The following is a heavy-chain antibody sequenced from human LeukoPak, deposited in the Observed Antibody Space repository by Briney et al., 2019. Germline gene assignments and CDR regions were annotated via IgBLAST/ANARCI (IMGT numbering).Heavy chain of an antibody. CDR3: VRGNILTGYCFDF. CDR1: GGSITGYY. CDR2: IHYTGAT. J-gene: IGHJ4*02. D-gene: IGHD3-9*01. Sequence: PSETLSLTCAVYGGSITGYYWSWIRQTPGRGLEWVGEIHYTGATSYNPSLKSRATISTDTSKNQFSLRLSSVTAADTAVYYCVRGNILTGYCFDFWGQGALVTVSS. V-gene: IGHV4-34*01.